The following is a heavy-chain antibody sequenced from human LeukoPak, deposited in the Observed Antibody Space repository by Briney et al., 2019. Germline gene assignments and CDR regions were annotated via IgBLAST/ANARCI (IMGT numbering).Heavy chain of an antibody. CDR2: ISSSSSYI. V-gene: IGHV3-21*01. CDR1: GFTFSSYS. D-gene: IGHD3-3*01. Sequence: GGSLRLSCAASGFTFSSYSMNWVRQAPGKGLEWVSSISSSSSYIYYADSVKGRFTISRDNAKNSLYLQMNSRRAEDTAVYYCARAAGYDFWSGPNDWGQGTLVTVSS. CDR3: ARAAGYDFWSGPND. J-gene: IGHJ4*02.